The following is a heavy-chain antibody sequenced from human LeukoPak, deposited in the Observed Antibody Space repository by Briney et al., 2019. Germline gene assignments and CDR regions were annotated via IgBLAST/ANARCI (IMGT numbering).Heavy chain of an antibody. Sequence: GGSLRLSCAASGFTFSSYAMSWVRQAPGKGLEWVSAISGSGGSTYYADSVKGRFTISRDNSKNTLYLQMNSLRAEDTAVYYCAKMTESSGWTVKGFDYWGQGTLVTVSS. CDR3: AKMTESSGWTVKGFDY. CDR2: ISGSGGST. J-gene: IGHJ4*02. D-gene: IGHD6-19*01. CDR1: GFTFSSYA. V-gene: IGHV3-23*01.